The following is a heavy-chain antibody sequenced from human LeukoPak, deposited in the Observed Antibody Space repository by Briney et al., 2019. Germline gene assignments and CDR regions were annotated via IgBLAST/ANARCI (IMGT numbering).Heavy chain of an antibody. CDR1: GFTFSNLG. D-gene: IGHD6-6*01. Sequence: GGSLRLSCAASGFTFSNLGMYWVRQAPGKGLEWVALIWFDGSDKKYADSVKGRFTISRDNSKNTLFLQMNSLRVEDTAVYYCVRDNGPEQLALDLWGQGTLVTVSS. V-gene: IGHV3-33*01. CDR3: VRDNGPEQLALDL. CDR2: IWFDGSDK. J-gene: IGHJ5*02.